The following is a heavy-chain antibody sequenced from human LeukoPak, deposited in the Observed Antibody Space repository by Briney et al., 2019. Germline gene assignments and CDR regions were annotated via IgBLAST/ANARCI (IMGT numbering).Heavy chain of an antibody. J-gene: IGHJ6*02. Sequence: PGGSLRLSCAASGFTFRSYSMHWVRQAPGKGLEWVSYISSTSSTIYYADSVKGRFTISRDNAKNSLYLQMNSLRDEDTAVYYCARAQFIAAAGKPPGAAYGMDVWGQGTTVTVSS. D-gene: IGHD6-13*01. CDR3: ARAQFIAAAGKPPGAAYGMDV. CDR1: GFTFRSYS. V-gene: IGHV3-48*02. CDR2: ISSTSSTI.